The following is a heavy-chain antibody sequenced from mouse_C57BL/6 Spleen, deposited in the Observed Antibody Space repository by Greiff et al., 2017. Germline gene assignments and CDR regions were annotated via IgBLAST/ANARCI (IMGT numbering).Heavy chain of an antibody. D-gene: IGHD2-3*01. CDR1: GFTFSSYG. CDR3: ARRGDYDGYSWFAN. J-gene: IGHJ3*01. CDR2: ISSGGSYT. V-gene: IGHV5-6*01. Sequence: EVQRVESGGDLVKPGGSLKLSCAASGFTFSSYGMSLVRQTPDKRLAWVATISSGGSYTYYPDSVKGRVTISRDNAKNTLYLQMSSLKSEDTAMYYCARRGDYDGYSWFANWGQGTLVTVSA.